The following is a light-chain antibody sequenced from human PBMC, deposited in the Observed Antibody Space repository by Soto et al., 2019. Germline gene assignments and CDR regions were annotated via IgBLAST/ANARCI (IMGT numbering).Light chain of an antibody. CDR2: GNN. CDR1: SSNIGAGYD. J-gene: IGLJ1*01. V-gene: IGLV1-40*01. CDR3: QSYDSSLSGFV. Sequence: QSVLTQSPSVSGAPGQRVTISCTGSSSNIGAGYDVHWYQQVPGTAPKLLIYGNNNRPSGVPDRFSGSKSGTSASLAITGLQAEDGDDYYCQSYDSSLSGFVFATGTKLTVL.